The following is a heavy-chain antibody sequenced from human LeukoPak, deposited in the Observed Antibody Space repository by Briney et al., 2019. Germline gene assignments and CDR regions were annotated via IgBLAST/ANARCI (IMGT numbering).Heavy chain of an antibody. CDR3: AKDRGYYDFWSGFDAFDI. J-gene: IGHJ3*02. D-gene: IGHD3-3*01. V-gene: IGHV3-53*01. CDR1: GFTVSSNY. CDR2: IYSGGST. Sequence: GGSLRLSCAASGFTVSSNYMSWVRQAPGKGLEWVSVIYSGGSTYYADSVKGRFTISRDNSKNTLYLQMNSLRAEDTAVYYCAKDRGYYDFWSGFDAFDIWGQGTMVTVSS.